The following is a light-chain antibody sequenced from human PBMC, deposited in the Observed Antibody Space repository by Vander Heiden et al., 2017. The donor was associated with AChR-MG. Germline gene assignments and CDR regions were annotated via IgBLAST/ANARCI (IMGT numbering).Light chain of an antibody. J-gene: IGKJ2*01. CDR1: QGISSY. Sequence: AIRITQSPSSLSASTGDRVTITCRASQGISSYLAWYQQKPGKAPKLLIYAASTLQSGVPSRFSGSGSGTEFTLTISCMQSEDFATDYCQQYYGYPRTFGQGTKLEIK. V-gene: IGKV1-8*01. CDR2: AAS. CDR3: QQYYGYPRT.